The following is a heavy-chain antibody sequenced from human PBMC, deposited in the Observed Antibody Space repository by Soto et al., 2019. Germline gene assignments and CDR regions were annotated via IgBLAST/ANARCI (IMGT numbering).Heavy chain of an antibody. CDR3: AKGSEWEQLYARYFDY. CDR1: GFDFRNYW. CDR2: ISYDGYYK. Sequence: GGSLRLSCGASGFDFRNYWMHRVRQAPGKGLEWVAVISYDGYYKYYTDSVKGRFTISRDNPKNTLYLQMDSLRAEDTAVYYCAKGSEWEQLYARYFDYWGQGALVTVSS. J-gene: IGHJ4*02. D-gene: IGHD1-26*01. V-gene: IGHV3-30*18.